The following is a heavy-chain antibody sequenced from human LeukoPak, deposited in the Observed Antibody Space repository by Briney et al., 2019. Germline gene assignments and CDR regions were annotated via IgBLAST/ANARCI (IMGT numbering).Heavy chain of an antibody. CDR1: GFTFSNYW. CDR2: IKPDESEK. V-gene: IGHV3-7*01. D-gene: IGHD2-21*02. J-gene: IGHJ4*02. Sequence: GGSLRLSCAASGFTFSNYWMTWVRQAPGKGLEWVANIKPDESEKYYVGSVKGRFTISRDNSKNTLYLQMNSLRAEDTAVYYCARCPGGGDCYPRYWGQGTLVTVSS. CDR3: ARCPGGGDCYPRY.